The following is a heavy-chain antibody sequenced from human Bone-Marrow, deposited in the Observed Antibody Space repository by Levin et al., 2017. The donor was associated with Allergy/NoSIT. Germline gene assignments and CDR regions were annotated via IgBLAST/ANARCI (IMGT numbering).Heavy chain of an antibody. Sequence: ASETLSLTCAVYGGSFSGYYWSWIRQPPGKGLEWIGEINHSGSTNYNPSLKSRVTISVDTSKNQFSLKLSSVTAADTAVYYCARAPDYYDSSVIDYWGQGTLVTVSS. V-gene: IGHV4-34*01. CDR2: INHSGST. CDR3: ARAPDYYDSSVIDY. J-gene: IGHJ4*02. CDR1: GGSFSGYY. D-gene: IGHD3-22*01.